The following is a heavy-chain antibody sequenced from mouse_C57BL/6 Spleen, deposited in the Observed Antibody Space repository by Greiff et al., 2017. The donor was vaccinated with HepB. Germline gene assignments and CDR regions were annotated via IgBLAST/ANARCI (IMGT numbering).Heavy chain of an antibody. CDR3: ARSPYGNYVGWYFDV. CDR2: IDPANGNT. V-gene: IGHV14-3*01. Sequence: EVQLQQSVAELVRPGASVKLSCTASGFNIKNTYMHWVKQRPEQGLEWIGRIDPANGNTKYAPKFQGKATITADTSSNTAYLQLSSLTSEDTAIYYGARSPYGNYVGWYFDVWGTGTTVTVSS. CDR1: GFNIKNTY. J-gene: IGHJ1*03. D-gene: IGHD2-10*02.